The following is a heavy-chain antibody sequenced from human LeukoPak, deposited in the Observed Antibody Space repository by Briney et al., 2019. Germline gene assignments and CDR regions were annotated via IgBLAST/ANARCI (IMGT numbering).Heavy chain of an antibody. CDR3: AKDQVWIVVGSFDY. CDR2: ISGSGGST. Sequence: PGRSLRLSCAASGFKFSNYAMSWVRQAPGKGLEWVSGISGSGGSTYYADSVKGRFTISRDNSKNTLYLQMTSLRAEDTAVYYCAKDQVWIVVGSFDYWGQGTLVTVSS. CDR1: GFKFSNYA. D-gene: IGHD3-22*01. J-gene: IGHJ4*02. V-gene: IGHV3-23*01.